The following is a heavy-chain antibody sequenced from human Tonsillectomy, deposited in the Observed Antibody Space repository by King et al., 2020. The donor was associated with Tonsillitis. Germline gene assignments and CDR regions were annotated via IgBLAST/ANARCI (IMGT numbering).Heavy chain of an antibody. Sequence: VQLVESGGDLVKPGGSLRLSCAASGFTFSDYYMSWIRQAPGKGLEWVSYISSSSSYTNYADSVKGRFTISRDNAKNSLYLQMNSLRAEDTAVYYCARDTYDSSGYYTNLDYWGQGTLVTVSS. J-gene: IGHJ4*02. CDR3: ARDTYDSSGYYTNLDY. CDR2: ISSSSSYT. V-gene: IGHV3-11*06. D-gene: IGHD3-22*01. CDR1: GFTFSDYY.